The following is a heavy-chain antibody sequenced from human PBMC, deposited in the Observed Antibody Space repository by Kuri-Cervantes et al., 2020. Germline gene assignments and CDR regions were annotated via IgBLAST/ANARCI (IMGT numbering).Heavy chain of an antibody. CDR1: GYTFTDYY. V-gene: IGHV1-18*04. CDR2: ISAYNGNT. J-gene: IGHJ5*02. Sequence: ASVKVSCKAFGYTFTDYYLHWIRQAPGQGLEWMGWISAYNGNTNYAQKLQGRVTMTTDTSTSTAYMELRSLRSDDTAVYYCARDLNWFDPWGQGTLVTVSS. CDR3: ARDLNWFDP.